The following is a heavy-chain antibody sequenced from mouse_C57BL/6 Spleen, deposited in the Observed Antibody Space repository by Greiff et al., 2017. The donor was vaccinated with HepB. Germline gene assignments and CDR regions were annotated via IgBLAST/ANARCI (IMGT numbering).Heavy chain of an antibody. CDR1: GFTFSSYG. CDR2: ISSGGSYT. J-gene: IGHJ3*01. D-gene: IGHD2-4*01. V-gene: IGHV5-6*01. Sequence: EVQLVESGGDLVKPGGSLKLSCAASGFTFSSYGMSWVRQTPDKRLEWVATISSGGSYTYYPDSVKGRFTISRDNAKNTLYLQMSSLKSEDTAMYYCARPLSTMITTRFAYWGQGTLVTVSA. CDR3: ARPLSTMITTRFAY.